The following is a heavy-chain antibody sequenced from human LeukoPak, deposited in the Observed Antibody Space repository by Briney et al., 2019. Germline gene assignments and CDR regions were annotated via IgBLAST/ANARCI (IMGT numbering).Heavy chain of an antibody. D-gene: IGHD4-17*01. Sequence: GGSLRLSCAASGFTVSSNYMSWVRQAPGKGLEWVSVIYSGGSTYYADSVKGRFTISRDNSKNTLYLQMNSLRAEDTAVYYCARGGTTVTYHFDYWGQGTLVTVPS. CDR3: ARGGTTVTYHFDY. V-gene: IGHV3-66*01. CDR2: IYSGGST. CDR1: GFTVSSNY. J-gene: IGHJ4*02.